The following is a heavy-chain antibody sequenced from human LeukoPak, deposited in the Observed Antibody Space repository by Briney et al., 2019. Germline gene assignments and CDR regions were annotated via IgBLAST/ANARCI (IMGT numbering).Heavy chain of an antibody. CDR3: ARGWRWLQLSGDYYYMDV. CDR2: IYSGGST. Sequence: GGSLRLSCAASGFTVSSNYMSWVRQAPGEGLEWVSVIYSGGSTYYADSVKGRFTIPRDNSKNTLYLQMNSLRAEDTAVYYCARGWRWLQLSGDYYYMDVWGKGTTVTVSS. J-gene: IGHJ6*03. D-gene: IGHD5-24*01. V-gene: IGHV3-53*01. CDR1: GFTVSSNY.